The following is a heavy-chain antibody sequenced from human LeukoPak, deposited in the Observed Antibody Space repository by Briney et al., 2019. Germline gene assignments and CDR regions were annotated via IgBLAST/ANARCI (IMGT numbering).Heavy chain of an antibody. D-gene: IGHD3-10*01. V-gene: IGHV3-66*04. J-gene: IGHJ2*01. CDR3: ARPAILSLLPGYFDL. CDR1: GFTVSSNY. CDR2: IYSGGST. Sequence: PGGSLRLSCAASGFTVSSNYMSWVRQAPGKGLEWVSVIYSGGSTYYADSVKGRFTISRDNSKNTLYLQMNSLRAEDTAVYYCARPAILSLLPGYFDLWGRGTLVTVSS.